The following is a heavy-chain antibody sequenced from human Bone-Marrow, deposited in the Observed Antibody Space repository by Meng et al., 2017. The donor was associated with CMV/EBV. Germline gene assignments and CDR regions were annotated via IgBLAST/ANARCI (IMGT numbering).Heavy chain of an antibody. CDR1: GFTVSSNY. CDR3: ARDRSDRIAARGYFDD. V-gene: IGHV3-66*02. D-gene: IGHD6-13*01. J-gene: IGHJ4*02. Sequence: GGTLRLSCAAYGFTVSSNYMSWVRQAPGKGLEWVAVIYSGGSTYYADSVKGRFTISRDNSKNTLYLQMNSLRAEDTAVYYCARDRSDRIAARGYFDDWGQGTMVTVSS. CDR2: IYSGGST.